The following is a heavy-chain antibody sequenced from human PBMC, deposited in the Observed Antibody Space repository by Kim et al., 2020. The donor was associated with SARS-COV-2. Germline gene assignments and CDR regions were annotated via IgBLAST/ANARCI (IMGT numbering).Heavy chain of an antibody. CDR1: GYTFTSYD. J-gene: IGHJ4*02. V-gene: IGHV1-8*01. CDR3: ARDRSAAAFDL. CDR2: MNPNIGHT. Sequence: ASVKVSCRASGYTFTSYDISWVRLAPGQGLQWMGWMNPNIGHTDYAQKFQGRVTMTRNTSISTAYMELTSLKSDDTAVYYCARDRSAAAFDLWGQGTLVTVSS. D-gene: IGHD6-13*01.